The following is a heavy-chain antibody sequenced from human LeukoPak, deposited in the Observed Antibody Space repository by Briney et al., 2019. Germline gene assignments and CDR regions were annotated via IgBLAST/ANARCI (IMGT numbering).Heavy chain of an antibody. Sequence: GESLKISCKGSGYSFTSYWIGWVRQMPGKGLEWMGIICPGDSDTRYSPSFQGQVTISADKSISTAYLQWSSLKASDTAVYYCARRAFSSGYYYFDYWGQGTLVTVSS. D-gene: IGHD3-22*01. CDR3: ARRAFSSGYYYFDY. CDR2: ICPGDSDT. V-gene: IGHV5-51*01. J-gene: IGHJ4*02. CDR1: GYSFTSYW.